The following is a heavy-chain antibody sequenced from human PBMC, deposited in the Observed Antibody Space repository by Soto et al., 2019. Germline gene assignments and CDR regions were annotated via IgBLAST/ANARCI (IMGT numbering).Heavy chain of an antibody. D-gene: IGHD5-12*01. J-gene: IGHJ4*02. CDR2: ISGSGGST. CDR3: AKDQGNIVASPLWGY. Sequence: EVQLLESGGGLVQPGGSLRLSCAASGFTFSSYAMSWVRQAPGKGLEWVSAISGSGGSTYYADSVKGRFTISRDNSNNKLYLQMNSLRVEDTAVYYCAKDQGNIVASPLWGYWGQGSLVTVSS. V-gene: IGHV3-23*01. CDR1: GFTFSSYA.